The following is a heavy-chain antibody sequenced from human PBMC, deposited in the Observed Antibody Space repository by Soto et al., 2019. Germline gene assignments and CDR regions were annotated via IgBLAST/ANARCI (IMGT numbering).Heavy chain of an antibody. CDR1: GGSISSYY. Sequence: KPSETLSLTCTVSGGSISSYYWSWIRQPAGKGLEWIGRIYTSGSTNYNPSLKSRVTMSVDTSKNQFSLKLSSVTAADTAVYYCEAIYDSSGFAFDIWGQGTMVTVSS. CDR2: IYTSGST. J-gene: IGHJ3*02. V-gene: IGHV4-4*07. D-gene: IGHD3-22*01. CDR3: EAIYDSSGFAFDI.